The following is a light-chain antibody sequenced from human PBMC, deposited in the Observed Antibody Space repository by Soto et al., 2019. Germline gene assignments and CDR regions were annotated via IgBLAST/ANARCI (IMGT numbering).Light chain of an antibody. Sequence: DIVMTQSPDSLAVSLGERDTINCKSSQSVLYSYNNNNYLAWYQQKPGQPPKLLLYWASTRESGVPDRFSGSGSGTDFTLTISSLQAEDVAVYYCQQYYSTPYTFGQGTKLEIK. CDR3: QQYYSTPYT. J-gene: IGKJ2*01. CDR1: QSVLYSYNNNNY. V-gene: IGKV4-1*01. CDR2: WAS.